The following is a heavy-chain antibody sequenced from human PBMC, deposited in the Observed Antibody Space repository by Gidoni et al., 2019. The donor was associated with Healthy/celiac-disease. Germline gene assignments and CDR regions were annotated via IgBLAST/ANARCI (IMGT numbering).Heavy chain of an antibody. CDR1: GFTVSSNY. D-gene: IGHD1-26*01. Sequence: EVQLVESGGGLIQPGGSLRLSCAASGFTVSSNYMSWVRQAPGKGLELVSVIYSGGSTYYADSVKGRFTISRDNSKNTLYLQMNSLRAEDTAVYYCARPRATGYYYYYGMDVWGQGTTVTVSS. CDR3: ARPRATGYYYYYGMDV. J-gene: IGHJ6*02. CDR2: IYSGGST. V-gene: IGHV3-53*01.